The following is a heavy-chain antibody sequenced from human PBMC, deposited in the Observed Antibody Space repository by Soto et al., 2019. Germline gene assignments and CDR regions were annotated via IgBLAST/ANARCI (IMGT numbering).Heavy chain of an antibody. CDR1: GYTFTSYD. CDR2: MNPNSGNT. CDR3: ARGYPGSGYDYWFDP. V-gene: IGHV1-8*01. Sequence: GASVKVSCKASGYTFTSYDINWVRQATGQGLEWMGWMNPNSGNTGYAQKFQGRVTMTRNTSISTAYMELSSLRSEDTAVYYCARGYPGSGYDYWFDPWGQGTLVTVSS. J-gene: IGHJ5*02. D-gene: IGHD5-12*01.